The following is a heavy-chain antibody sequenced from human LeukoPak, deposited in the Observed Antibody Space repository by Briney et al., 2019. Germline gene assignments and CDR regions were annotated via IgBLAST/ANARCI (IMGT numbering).Heavy chain of an antibody. Sequence: GESLKISCKGSGYSFPTYWIGWVRQMPGKGLEWMGIVYPGDSDTRYSPSFQGQVTISADKSISTAYLQWSSLKASDTAMYYCARYGKMGATRSYFDYWGQGTPVTVSS. D-gene: IGHD1-26*01. CDR2: VYPGDSDT. CDR1: GYSFPTYW. CDR3: ARYGKMGATRSYFDY. V-gene: IGHV5-51*01. J-gene: IGHJ4*02.